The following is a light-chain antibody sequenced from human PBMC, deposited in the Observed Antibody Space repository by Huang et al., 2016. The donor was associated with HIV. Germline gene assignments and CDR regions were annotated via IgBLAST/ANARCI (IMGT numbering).Light chain of an antibody. Sequence: VMMSQSPATLAASPGARVTLSCGASQSVNTNLAWYQQKPGQPPRLLIYAASPRATCVPARFAGIGSGTEFTLTIDSLQSDYFAVYYCQQYNKWPPEYTFGQGTRLEIK. CDR3: QQYNKWPPEYT. V-gene: IGKV3-15*01. CDR2: AAS. J-gene: IGKJ2*01. CDR1: QSVNTN.